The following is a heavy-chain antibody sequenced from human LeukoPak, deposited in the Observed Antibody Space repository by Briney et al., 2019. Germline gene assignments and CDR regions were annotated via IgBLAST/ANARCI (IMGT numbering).Heavy chain of an antibody. CDR3: ARSVPLYSSSWYQDWYFDL. V-gene: IGHV4-59*08. CDR1: GGSISSYY. J-gene: IGHJ2*01. D-gene: IGHD6-13*01. Sequence: SETLSLTCTVSGGSISSYYWSWIRQPPGKGLEWIGYIYYSGSTNYNPSLKSRVTISVDTSKNQSSLKLSSVTAADTAVYYCARSVPLYSSSWYQDWYFDLWGRGTLVTVSS. CDR2: IYYSGST.